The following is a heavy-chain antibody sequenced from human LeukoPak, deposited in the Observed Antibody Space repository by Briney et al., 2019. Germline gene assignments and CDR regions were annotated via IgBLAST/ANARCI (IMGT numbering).Heavy chain of an antibody. CDR2: IYSDNT. CDR1: GFTVSSNS. Sequence: GGSLRLSCTVSGFTVSSNSMSWVRQAPGKGLEWVSFIYSDNTHYSDSVKGRFTISRDNSKNTLYLQMNSLRAEDTAVYYCAKATRRALLRYFDWLLYYFDYWGQGTLVTVSS. J-gene: IGHJ4*02. V-gene: IGHV3-53*01. D-gene: IGHD3-9*01. CDR3: AKATRRALLRYFDWLLYYFDY.